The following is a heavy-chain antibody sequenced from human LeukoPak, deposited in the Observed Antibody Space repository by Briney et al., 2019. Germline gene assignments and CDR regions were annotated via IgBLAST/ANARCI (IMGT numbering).Heavy chain of an antibody. CDR1: GYTFTGYY. J-gene: IGHJ4*02. Sequence: GASVKVSCKASGYTFTGYYMHWVRQATGQGLEWMGWMNPNSGNTGYAQKFQGRVTITRNTSISTAYMELSSLRSEDTAVYYCARGLAGDPSDYWGQGTLVTVSS. CDR2: MNPNSGNT. V-gene: IGHV1-8*03. CDR3: ARGLAGDPSDY. D-gene: IGHD2-21*02.